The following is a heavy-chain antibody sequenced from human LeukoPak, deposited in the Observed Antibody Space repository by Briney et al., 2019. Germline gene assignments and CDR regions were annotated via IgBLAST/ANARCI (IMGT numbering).Heavy chain of an antibody. CDR3: AGVQPESIAGARLGTDY. Sequence: SETLSLTCTVSRYSISSGYYWGWIRQPPGKELEWIGSICHSGSAYYNPSLKSRVTISVDTSKNQFSLKLSSLTAADTAVYYCAGVQPESIAGARLGTDYWGQGTLVTVSS. D-gene: IGHD6-19*01. CDR1: RYSISSGYY. V-gene: IGHV4-38-2*02. J-gene: IGHJ4*02. CDR2: ICHSGSA.